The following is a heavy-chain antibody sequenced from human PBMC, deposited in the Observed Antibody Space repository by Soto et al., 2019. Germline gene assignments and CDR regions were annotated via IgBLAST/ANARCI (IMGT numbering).Heavy chain of an antibody. CDR2: INPSGGST. CDR3: AREGRVKWFDP. D-gene: IGHD3-10*01. Sequence: QVQLVQSGAEVKKPGASVKVSCMASGYTFTSYYMHWVRQAPGQGLEWMGIINPSGGSTSYAQKFQGRVTMTRDTSTSTVYMELSSLRSEDTAVYYCAREGRVKWFDPWGQGTLVTVSS. J-gene: IGHJ5*02. CDR1: GYTFTSYY. V-gene: IGHV1-46*01.